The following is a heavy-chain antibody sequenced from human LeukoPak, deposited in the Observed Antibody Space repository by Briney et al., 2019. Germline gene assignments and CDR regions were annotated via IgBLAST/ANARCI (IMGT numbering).Heavy chain of an antibody. CDR3: ARIDGGLE. J-gene: IGHJ4*02. CDR1: GFTFSDYY. V-gene: IGHV3-7*01. CDR2: VKHDGSEK. Sequence: GGSLRLSCAASGFTFSDYYMSWVRRAPGKGLEWVANVKHDGSEKFYVDSVKGRFTVSRDNAKNLLFLQMNSLRADDTAVYYCARIDGGLEWGQGTLVTVSS. D-gene: IGHD2-15*01.